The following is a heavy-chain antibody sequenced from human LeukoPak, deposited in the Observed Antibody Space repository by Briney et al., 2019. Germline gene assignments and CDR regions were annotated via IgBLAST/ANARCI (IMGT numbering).Heavy chain of an antibody. D-gene: IGHD5-18*01. J-gene: IGHJ4*02. CDR3: AREVGGYSYGYGDNDDY. Sequence: GGSLRLSCAASGFTFSSYSMNWVRQAPGKGLEWVSSISSSSSYIYYADSVKGRFTISRDNAKNSLYLQMNSLRAEDTAVYYCAREVGGYSYGYGDNDDYWGQGTLVTVSS. V-gene: IGHV3-21*01. CDR1: GFTFSSYS. CDR2: ISSSSSYI.